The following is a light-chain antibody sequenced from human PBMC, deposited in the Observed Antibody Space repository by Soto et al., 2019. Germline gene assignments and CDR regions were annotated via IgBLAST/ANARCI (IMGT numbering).Light chain of an antibody. J-gene: IGKJ2*01. CDR2: AAS. CDR1: QGIRND. CDR3: QQSYSTSYT. Sequence: IQMTQSPSSLSASVGDRVTITCRASQGIRNDLDWFQQKPGKAPKLLIYAASNLQSGVPARFSGSGSGTDFTLTISSLQPEDIATYYCQQSYSTSYTFAQGTKVDNK. V-gene: IGKV1-39*01.